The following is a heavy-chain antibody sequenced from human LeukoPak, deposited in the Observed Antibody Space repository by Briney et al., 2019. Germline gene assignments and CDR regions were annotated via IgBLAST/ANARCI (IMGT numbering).Heavy chain of an antibody. CDR2: INHSGST. J-gene: IGHJ4*02. Sequence: SETLSLTCAVYGGSFSGYYWSWIRQPPGKGLEWIGEINHSGSTNYNPSLKSRVTISVDTSKNQFSLKLGSVTAADTAVYYCARVRGGFGGDYWGQGTLVTVSS. CDR1: GGSFSGYY. V-gene: IGHV4-34*01. D-gene: IGHD3-16*01. CDR3: ARVRGGFGGDY.